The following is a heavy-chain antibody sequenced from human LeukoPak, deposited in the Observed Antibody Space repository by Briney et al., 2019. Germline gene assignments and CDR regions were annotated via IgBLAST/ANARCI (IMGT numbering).Heavy chain of an antibody. J-gene: IGHJ4*02. CDR3: ARWLPLTQYFDY. V-gene: IGHV4-39*01. Sequence: PSETLSLTCTVSGGSISSSSYYWGWVRQPPGKGLEWIGSLYYSGSTYYNPSLKSRVTISVDTSKNQFSLKLSSVTAADTGVYYCARWLPLTQYFDYWGQGTLVTVSS. CDR2: LYYSGST. D-gene: IGHD5-12*01. CDR1: GGSISSSSYY.